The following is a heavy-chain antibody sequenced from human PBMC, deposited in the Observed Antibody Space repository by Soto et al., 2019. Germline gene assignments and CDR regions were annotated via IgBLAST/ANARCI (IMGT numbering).Heavy chain of an antibody. V-gene: IGHV3-7*03. CDR3: AREAIVVEVATMDDAFDI. D-gene: IGHD2-15*01. CDR2: IKQDGSDK. Sequence: PGGSLRLSCAASGFTFSGHYMSWVRQAPGKGLEWVANIKQDGSDKYYVDSVKGRFTISRDNAKNSLFLQMNSLGAEDTGVYYCAREAIVVEVATMDDAFDIWGQGTVVTVSS. J-gene: IGHJ3*02. CDR1: GFTFSGHY.